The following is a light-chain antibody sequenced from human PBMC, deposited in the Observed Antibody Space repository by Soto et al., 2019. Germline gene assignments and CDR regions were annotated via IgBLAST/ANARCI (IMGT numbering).Light chain of an antibody. CDR3: QSYDSSLSGVL. V-gene: IGLV1-40*01. CDR1: SSNIGAGYN. Sequence: QSVLTQPPSVSGARGQRVTISCTGSSSNIGAGYNVHWYQQLPGTAPKLLIYVNSNRPSGVPDRFSGSKSGTSASLAITGLLAEDEVDYYCQSYDSSLSGVLFGGGTKLTVL. J-gene: IGLJ2*01. CDR2: VNS.